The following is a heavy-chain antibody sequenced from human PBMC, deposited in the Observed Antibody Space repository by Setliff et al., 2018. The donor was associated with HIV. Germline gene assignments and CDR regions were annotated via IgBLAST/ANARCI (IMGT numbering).Heavy chain of an antibody. Sequence: SETLSLTCTVSGVSISNYYWSWIRQPPGKGLEWIGYMYYSGNTNYNPSLKSRVTISVDTSKSQFSLKLNSVTAADTAVYYCALPYCSGGNCWSSASLPPAGWFDPWGQGTLVTVSS. V-gene: IGHV4-59*01. J-gene: IGHJ5*02. CDR1: GVSISNYY. D-gene: IGHD2-15*01. CDR3: ALPYCSGGNCWSSASLPPAGWFDP. CDR2: MYYSGNT.